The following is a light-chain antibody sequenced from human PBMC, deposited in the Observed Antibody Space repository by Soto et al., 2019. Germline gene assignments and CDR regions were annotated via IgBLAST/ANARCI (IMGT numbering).Light chain of an antibody. Sequence: EIVMTQSPATLSVSPGERATLSCRASQSVRSNLAWYQQKPGQAPRLLVYGASTRATGIPGRFSGSGSGTEFTLTISSLQSEDFAVYYCQQYDKWPMYTFGQGTKLEIK. J-gene: IGKJ2*01. CDR2: GAS. CDR3: QQYDKWPMYT. CDR1: QSVRSN. V-gene: IGKV3-15*01.